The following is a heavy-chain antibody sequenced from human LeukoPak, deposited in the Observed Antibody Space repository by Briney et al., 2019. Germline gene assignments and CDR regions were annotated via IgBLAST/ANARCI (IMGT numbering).Heavy chain of an antibody. J-gene: IGHJ4*02. D-gene: IGHD3-3*01. V-gene: IGHV3-30*04. CDR3: AGHFGAGHYFDY. CDR1: GFTFSSYA. Sequence: PGGSLRLSCAASGFTFSSYAIHWVRQAPGKGLEWVALISYDGSTKYSTDSVKGRFTISRDNSKNTLYLQMNSLRPEDTAVYYCAGHFGAGHYFDYWGQGTLFTVSS. CDR2: ISYDGSTK.